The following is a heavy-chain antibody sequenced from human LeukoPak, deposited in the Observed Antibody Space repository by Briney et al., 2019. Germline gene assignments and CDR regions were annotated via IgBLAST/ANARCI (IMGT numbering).Heavy chain of an antibody. CDR1: GFTFDDYG. CDR3: ARASTTYAFDI. CDR2: IDWNGGGA. J-gene: IGHJ3*02. D-gene: IGHD2/OR15-2a*01. V-gene: IGHV3-20*04. Sequence: GGSLRLSCAASGFTFDDYGMSWVRQAPGKGLEWVCGIDWNGGGAGYADSVKGRFTVSRDNAKNSLYLQMNSLRAEDTAVYYCARASTTYAFDIWGQGTMVTVSS.